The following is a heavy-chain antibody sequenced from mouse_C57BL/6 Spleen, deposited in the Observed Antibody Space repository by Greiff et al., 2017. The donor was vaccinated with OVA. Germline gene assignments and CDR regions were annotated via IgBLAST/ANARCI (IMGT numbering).Heavy chain of an antibody. V-gene: IGHV1-53*01. CDR1: GYTFTSYW. Sequence: QVQLQQPGPELVKPGASVKLSCKASGYTFTSYWMHWVKQRPGQGLEWIGNINPSNGGTNYNEKFKSKATLTVDKSYSTAYMQLSSLTSEDSAVYNCARMRIGYDGYMDYWGQGTSVTVSS. J-gene: IGHJ4*01. D-gene: IGHD2-3*01. CDR3: ARMRIGYDGYMDY. CDR2: INPSNGGT.